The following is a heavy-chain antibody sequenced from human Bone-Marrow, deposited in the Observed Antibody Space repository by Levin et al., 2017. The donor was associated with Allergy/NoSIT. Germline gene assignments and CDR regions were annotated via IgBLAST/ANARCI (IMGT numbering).Heavy chain of an antibody. Sequence: GGSLRLSCAASGFTFSSYWMAWVRQAPGKGLEWVANIKEDGSEKYYVDSVKGRFTISRDNAKNSLYLQLNSLRAEDTALYYCVGHYYYTSSFDHWGQGPLVTVSS. CDR2: IKEDGSEK. CDR3: VGHYYYTSSFDH. V-gene: IGHV3-7*02. J-gene: IGHJ4*02. CDR1: GFTFSSYW. D-gene: IGHD3-3*01.